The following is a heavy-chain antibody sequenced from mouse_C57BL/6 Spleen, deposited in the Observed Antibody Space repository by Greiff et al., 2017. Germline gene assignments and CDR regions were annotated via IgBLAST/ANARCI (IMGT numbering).Heavy chain of an antibody. CDR1: GYAFSSSW. CDR2: IYPGDGDT. CDR3: ARARLDYFDY. D-gene: IGHD2-10*02. Sequence: QVQLQQSGPELVKPGASVKISCKASGYAFSSSWMNWVKQRPGKGLEWIGRIYPGDGDTNYNGKFKGKATLTADTSSSTAYMQLSSLTSEDSAVYFCARARLDYFDYWGQGTTLTVSS. J-gene: IGHJ2*01. V-gene: IGHV1-82*01.